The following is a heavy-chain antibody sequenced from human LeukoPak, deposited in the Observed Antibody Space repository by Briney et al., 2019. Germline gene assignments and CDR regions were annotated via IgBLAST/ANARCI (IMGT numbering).Heavy chain of an antibody. J-gene: IGHJ4*02. Sequence: PGRSLRLSCGASGFTFSSYGMHWVRQAPGKGLEWVAVISYDGSNKYYADSVKGRFTISRDNSKNTLYLQMNSLRAEDTAVYYCARVSPNTVTTRQYFDYWGQGTLVTVSS. CDR3: ARVSPNTVTTRQYFDY. D-gene: IGHD4-11*01. CDR2: ISYDGSNK. V-gene: IGHV3-30*03. CDR1: GFTFSSYG.